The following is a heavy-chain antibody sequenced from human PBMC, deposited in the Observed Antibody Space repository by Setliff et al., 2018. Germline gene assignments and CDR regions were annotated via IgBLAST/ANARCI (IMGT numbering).Heavy chain of an antibody. CDR1: GFTFSSYA. CDR2: ISSSSSYI. V-gene: IGHV3-21*04. Sequence: GGSLRLSCAASGFTFSSYAMSWVRQAPGKGLEWVSSISSSSSYIYYADSVKGRFTISRDNSKNTVYLQMTSLRVEDTAVYYCARGAFGNGLNFRYFDYWGQGTLVTVSS. CDR3: ARGAFGNGLNFRYFDY. J-gene: IGHJ4*02. D-gene: IGHD3-16*01.